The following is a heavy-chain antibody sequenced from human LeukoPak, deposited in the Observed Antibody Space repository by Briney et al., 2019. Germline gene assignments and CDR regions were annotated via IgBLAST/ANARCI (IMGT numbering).Heavy chain of an antibody. CDR1: GGSISSYY. V-gene: IGHV4-34*01. D-gene: IGHD5-18*01. J-gene: IGHJ3*02. Sequence: SSETLSLTCTVSGGSISSYYWNWIRQPPGKGLEWIGELNHRGSTNDNPSLKSRVTMSADTSKKQFSLKLSSVTAADTAVYYCAGGYNYGSDAFDIWGQGTMVTVSS. CDR2: LNHRGST. CDR3: AGGYNYGSDAFDI.